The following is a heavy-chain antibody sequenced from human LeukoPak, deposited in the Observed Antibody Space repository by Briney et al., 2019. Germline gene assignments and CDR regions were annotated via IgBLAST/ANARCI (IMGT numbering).Heavy chain of an antibody. V-gene: IGHV3-23*01. Sequence: GGSLRLSCAASGFTFSSYAMSWVRQAPGKGLEWVSAISGSGGSTYYADSVKGRFTISRDNSKNTLYLQMNSLRAEDTAVYYSARGYSGYRYFDYWGQGTPVTVSS. CDR2: ISGSGGST. J-gene: IGHJ4*02. CDR3: ARGYSGYRYFDY. D-gene: IGHD5-12*01. CDR1: GFTFSSYA.